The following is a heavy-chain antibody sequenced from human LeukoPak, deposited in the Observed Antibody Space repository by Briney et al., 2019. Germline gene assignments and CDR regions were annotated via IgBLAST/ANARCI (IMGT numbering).Heavy chain of an antibody. CDR2: ISGNRGST. V-gene: IGHV3-23*01. Sequence: PGGSLRLSCAASGFTLSSFGMSWVRQAPGKGLEWVSSISGNRGSTYYADSVKGRFTISRDNPKNTLYLQMNSLRAEDTAVYYCAKTQYYYDSSGYYPFDYWGQGTLVTVSS. D-gene: IGHD3-22*01. CDR1: GFTLSSFG. J-gene: IGHJ4*02. CDR3: AKTQYYYDSSGYYPFDY.